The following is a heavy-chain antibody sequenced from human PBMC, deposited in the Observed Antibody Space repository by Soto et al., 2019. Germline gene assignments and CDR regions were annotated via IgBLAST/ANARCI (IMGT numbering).Heavy chain of an antibody. CDR1: GTSISSDY. CDR3: ARDSVTGNWFDP. J-gene: IGHJ5*02. Sequence: SETLSLTCTVSGTSISSDYGVWGRRPPGMGLGLSTNIHYRGTTNYNPSLASRFTLSVDTSKNQFSLKLSSVTAADTAVYYCARDSVTGNWFDPWGQGTLVTVSS. D-gene: IGHD4-4*01. V-gene: IGHV4-59*12. CDR2: IHYRGTT.